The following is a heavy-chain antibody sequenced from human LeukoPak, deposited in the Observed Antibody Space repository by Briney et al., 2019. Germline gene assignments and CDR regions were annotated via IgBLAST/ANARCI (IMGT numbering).Heavy chain of an antibody. CDR1: GLTFSSYG. V-gene: IGHV3-33*01. D-gene: IGHD2-15*01. J-gene: IGHJ5*02. CDR2: IWYDGSNK. Sequence: GGSLRLSCAASGLTFSSYGMHWVRQAPGKGLEWVAVIWYDGSNKYYADSVKGRFTISRDNSKNTLYLQMNSLRAEDTAVYYCARLRRYCSGGSCFDWFDPWGQGTLVTVSS. CDR3: ARLRRYCSGGSCFDWFDP.